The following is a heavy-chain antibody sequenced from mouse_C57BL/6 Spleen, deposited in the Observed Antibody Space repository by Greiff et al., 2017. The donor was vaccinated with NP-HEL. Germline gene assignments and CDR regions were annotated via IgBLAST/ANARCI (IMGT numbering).Heavy chain of an antibody. CDR3: ARFGNSYAMDY. V-gene: IGHV1-61*01. Sequence: VQLQQSGAELVRPGSSVKLSCKASGYTFTSYWMDWVKQRPGQGLEWIGNIYPSDSETHYNQKFKDKATLTVDKSSSTAYMQLSSLTSEDSAVYYCARFGNSYAMDYWGQGTSVTVSS. CDR2: IYPSDSET. J-gene: IGHJ4*01. CDR1: GYTFTSYW. D-gene: IGHD2-1*01.